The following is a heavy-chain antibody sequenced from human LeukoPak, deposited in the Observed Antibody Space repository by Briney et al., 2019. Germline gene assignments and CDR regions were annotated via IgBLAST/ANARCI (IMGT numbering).Heavy chain of an antibody. Sequence: SETLSLTCAVYGGSFSGYYWSWIRQPPGKGLEWIGEINHSGSTNYNPSLKSRVTISVDTSKNQFSLKLSSVTAADTAVYYCARGVYGPGTFSRFGWFDPWGQGTLVTVSS. CDR3: ARGVYGPGTFSRFGWFDP. CDR1: GGSFSGYY. CDR2: INHSGST. D-gene: IGHD3-10*01. V-gene: IGHV4-34*01. J-gene: IGHJ5*02.